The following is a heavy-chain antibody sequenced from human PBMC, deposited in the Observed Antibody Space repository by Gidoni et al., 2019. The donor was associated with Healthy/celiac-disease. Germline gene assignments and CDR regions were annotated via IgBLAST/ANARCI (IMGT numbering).Heavy chain of an antibody. Sequence: QLQLQESGSGLVKPSQTLSLTCAVAGGSITSGGDSWSWIRQPPGQGLEWIGYIYHSGISYYNPSLKSRVTISVDRSKNQFPLKLSSVTAADTAVYYCAREGIRGAVRYWYFDLWGRGTLVTVSS. J-gene: IGHJ2*01. CDR3: AREGIRGAVRYWYFDL. CDR1: GGSITSGGDS. V-gene: IGHV4-30-2*01. D-gene: IGHD3-16*01. CDR2: IYHSGIS.